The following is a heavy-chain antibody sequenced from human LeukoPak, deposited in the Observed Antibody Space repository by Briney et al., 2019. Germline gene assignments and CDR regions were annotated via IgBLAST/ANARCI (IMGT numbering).Heavy chain of an antibody. CDR1: GGSISSYY. J-gene: IGHJ4*02. CDR3: ASHVVTTRGDYFDY. CDR2: IYYSGST. V-gene: IGHV4-59*08. D-gene: IGHD4-23*01. Sequence: PSETLSLTCTVSGGSISSYYWSWIRQPPGKGLEWIGYIYYSGSTNYNPSLKSRVTISVDTSKNHFSLNLSSVTAADTAVYYCASHVVTTRGDYFDYWGQGTLVTVSS.